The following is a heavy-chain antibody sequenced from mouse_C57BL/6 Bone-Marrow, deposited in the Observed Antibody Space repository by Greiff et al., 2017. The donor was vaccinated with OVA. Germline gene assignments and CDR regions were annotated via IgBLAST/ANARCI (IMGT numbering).Heavy chain of an antibody. CDR3: ARGNYGSSYYWYFDV. CDR2: IYPGSGST. Sequence: QVQLQQPGAELVKPGASVKMSCKASGCTFTSYWITWVKQRPGQGLEWIGDIYPGSGSTNYNEKFKSKATLTVDTSSSTAYMQLSSLTSEDSAVYYCARGNYGSSYYWYFDVWGTGTTVTVSS. J-gene: IGHJ1*03. D-gene: IGHD1-1*01. CDR1: GCTFTSYW. V-gene: IGHV1-55*01.